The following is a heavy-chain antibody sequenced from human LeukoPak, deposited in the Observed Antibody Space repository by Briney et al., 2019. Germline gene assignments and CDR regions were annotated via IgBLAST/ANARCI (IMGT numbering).Heavy chain of an antibody. V-gene: IGHV7-4-1*02. CDR2: INTNTGNP. CDR1: GYTFTSYA. D-gene: IGHD6-13*01. Sequence: GASVKVSCKASGYTFTSYAMNWVRQAPGQGLEWMGWINTNTGNPTYAQGFTGRFVFPLDTSVSTAYLQISSLKAEDTAVYYCAREEGVAAPHELDYWGQGTLVTVSS. J-gene: IGHJ4*02. CDR3: AREEGVAAPHELDY.